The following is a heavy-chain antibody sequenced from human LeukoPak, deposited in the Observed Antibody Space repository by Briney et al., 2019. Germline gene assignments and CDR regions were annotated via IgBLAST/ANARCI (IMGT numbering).Heavy chain of an antibody. J-gene: IGHJ3*02. CDR1: GGSISHSNYF. CDR2: ILYSGTA. V-gene: IGHV4-30-4*08. CDR3: AREIAAAGFDAFDI. Sequence: SETLSLTCSVSGGSISHSNYFWSWVRQPPGKGLEWIAYILYSGTAYYNPSLESRVTMSVDTSKNQFFLKMSSVTAADTAVYYCAREIAAAGFDAFDIWGQGTMVTVSS. D-gene: IGHD6-13*01.